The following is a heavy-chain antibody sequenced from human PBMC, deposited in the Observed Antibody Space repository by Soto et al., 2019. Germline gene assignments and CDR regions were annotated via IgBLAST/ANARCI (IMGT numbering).Heavy chain of an antibody. J-gene: IGHJ4*02. CDR2: IYYSGST. Sequence: PSETLSLTCTVSGGSISGGDYYWSWIRQPPGKGLEWIGYIYYSGSTYYNPSLKSRVTISVDTSKNQFSLKLSSVTAADTAVYYCASVVVVVAATPEMGFDYWGQGTLVTVSS. D-gene: IGHD2-15*01. CDR1: GGSISGGDYY. V-gene: IGHV4-30-4*01. CDR3: ASVVVVVAATPEMGFDY.